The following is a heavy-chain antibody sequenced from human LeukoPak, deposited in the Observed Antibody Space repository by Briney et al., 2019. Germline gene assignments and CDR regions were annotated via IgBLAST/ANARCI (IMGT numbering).Heavy chain of an antibody. CDR1: GGSISSYY. CDR2: IYYSGST. Sequence: SETLSLTRTVSGGSISSYYWSWIRQPPGKGLEWIGYIYYSGSTNYNPSLKSRVTISVDTSKNQFSLKLSSVTAADTAVYYCAKVPYYYDSSGYYPFDYWGQGTLVTVSS. CDR3: AKVPYYYDSSGYYPFDY. V-gene: IGHV4-59*01. J-gene: IGHJ4*02. D-gene: IGHD3-22*01.